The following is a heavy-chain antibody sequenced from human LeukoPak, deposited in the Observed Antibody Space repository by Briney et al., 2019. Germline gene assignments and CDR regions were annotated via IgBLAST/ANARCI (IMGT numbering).Heavy chain of an antibody. Sequence: GASVKVSCKASGGTFSSYAISWVRQAPGQGLEWMGGIIPKFGTANYAQKFQGRVTITADESTSTAYMELSSLRSEDTAVYYCASFLVTAAGNWFDPWGQGTLVTVSS. D-gene: IGHD6-13*01. J-gene: IGHJ5*02. V-gene: IGHV1-69*13. CDR3: ASFLVTAAGNWFDP. CDR2: IIPKFGTA. CDR1: GGTFSSYA.